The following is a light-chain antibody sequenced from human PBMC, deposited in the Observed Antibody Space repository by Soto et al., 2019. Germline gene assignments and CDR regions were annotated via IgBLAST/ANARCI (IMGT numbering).Light chain of an antibody. J-gene: IGLJ2*01. CDR2: EGS. CDR3: CSYAGSSTDVV. V-gene: IGLV2-23*01. CDR1: SSDVGSYNL. Sequence: QSALTQPASVSGSPGQSITISCTGTSSDVGSYNLVSWYQQHPGKAPKLMIYEGSKRPSGVSNRFSGSKSGNTASLTISGRQAEYEADYYCCSYAGSSTDVVFGGGTKLTVL.